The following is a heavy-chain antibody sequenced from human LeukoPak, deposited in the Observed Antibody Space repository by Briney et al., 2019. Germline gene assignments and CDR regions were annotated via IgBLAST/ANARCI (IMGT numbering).Heavy chain of an antibody. V-gene: IGHV1-2*02. CDR1: GYTFTGYY. CDR3: ARVRGCYDGSFDY. CDR2: INPNSGGT. Sequence: PTASVKVSSKASGYTFTGYYMHWVRQAPGQGLEWMGWINPNSGGTNYAQKFQGRVTMTRDTSISTAYMELSRLRSDDTAVYYCARVRGCYDGSFDYWGQGTLVTVSS. D-gene: IGHD5-12*01. J-gene: IGHJ4*02.